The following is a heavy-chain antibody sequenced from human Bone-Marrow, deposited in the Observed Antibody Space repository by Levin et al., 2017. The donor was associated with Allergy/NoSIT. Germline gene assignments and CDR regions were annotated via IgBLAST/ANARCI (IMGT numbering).Heavy chain of an antibody. CDR2: IKQDGSEQ. CDR1: GFTFSSFW. J-gene: IGHJ4*02. D-gene: IGHD6-6*01. V-gene: IGHV3-7*01. Sequence: SCAASGFTFSSFWMSWVRQAPGKGLEWVANIKQDGSEQYYLDSVRGRFTISRDNAENSLYLQMNILRVEDTAVYYCAKTSRSSMDPDYWGQGTLVTVSS. CDR3: AKTSRSSMDPDY.